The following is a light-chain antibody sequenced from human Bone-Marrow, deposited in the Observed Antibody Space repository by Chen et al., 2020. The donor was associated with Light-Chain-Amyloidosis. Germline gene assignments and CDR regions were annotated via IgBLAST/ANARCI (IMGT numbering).Light chain of an antibody. Sequence: NFMLTQPHSVSVSPGKTVIISCTRSSGSIATNYVQRYQQRPGSSPTTVIYEDDQRPSGVPDRFTGSIDRSSHSASLTISGLKTEAEADYDRQSYQGSSQGVFGGGTKLTVL. CDR1: SGSIATNY. CDR3: QSYQGSSQGV. CDR2: EDD. J-gene: IGLJ3*02. V-gene: IGLV6-57*01.